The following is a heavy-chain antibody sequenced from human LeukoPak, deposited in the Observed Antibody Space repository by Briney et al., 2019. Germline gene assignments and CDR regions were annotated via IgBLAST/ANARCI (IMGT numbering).Heavy chain of an antibody. J-gene: IGHJ4*02. V-gene: IGHV3-21*01. Sequence: GGSLRLSCAASGFTFSSYSMNWVRQAPGKGLEWVSSITSSNKMFYADSVKGRFTISRDNAKNSLSLLMNSLRAEDTAVYYCARDPNEGDSWGQGTLVTVSS. CDR1: GFTFSSYS. CDR3: ARDPNEGDS. CDR2: ITSSNKM. D-gene: IGHD1-1*01.